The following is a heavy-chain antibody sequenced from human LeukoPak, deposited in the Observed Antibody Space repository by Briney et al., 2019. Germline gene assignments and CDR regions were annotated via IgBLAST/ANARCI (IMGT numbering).Heavy chain of an antibody. CDR2: ISAYNGNT. J-gene: IGHJ6*03. Sequence: ASVKVSCKASGYTFTSYGISWVRQAPGQGLERMGWISAYNGNTNYAQKLQGRVTMTTDTSTSTAYMELRSLRSDDTAVYYCARDYDFWSGYYPYHYYMDVWGKGTTVTVSS. D-gene: IGHD3-3*01. V-gene: IGHV1-18*01. CDR1: GYTFTSYG. CDR3: ARDYDFWSGYYPYHYYMDV.